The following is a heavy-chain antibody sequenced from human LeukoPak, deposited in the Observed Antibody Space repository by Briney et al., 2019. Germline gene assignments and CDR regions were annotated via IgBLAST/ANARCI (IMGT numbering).Heavy chain of an antibody. D-gene: IGHD3-9*01. V-gene: IGHV4-34*01. CDR2: INHSGST. CDR3: ATRDTSIFFKDDILALGEY. CDR1: GGSFSGYY. J-gene: IGHJ4*02. Sequence: SETLSLTCAVYGGSFSGYYWSWIRQPPGKGLEWIGEINHSGSTNYNPSLKSRVTISVDTSKNQFSLKLSSVTAADTAVYYCATRDTSIFFKDDILALGEYWGQGTLVTVSS.